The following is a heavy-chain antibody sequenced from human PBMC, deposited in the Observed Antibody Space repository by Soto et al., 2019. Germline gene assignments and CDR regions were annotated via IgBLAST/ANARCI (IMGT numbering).Heavy chain of an antibody. CDR3: AATGGNYFGLDV. Sequence: SVKVSCQSSPNTFTHYGINSWRQAPGQWLQWMGWIRGYNGNTKYAQKFQDRVTMTADTSTRTAFMEVRSLTSDDTGVYFCAATGGNYFGLDVWGQGTTVTAP. V-gene: IGHV1-18*01. J-gene: IGHJ6*02. CDR1: PNTFTHYG. D-gene: IGHD2-8*02. CDR2: IRGYNGNT.